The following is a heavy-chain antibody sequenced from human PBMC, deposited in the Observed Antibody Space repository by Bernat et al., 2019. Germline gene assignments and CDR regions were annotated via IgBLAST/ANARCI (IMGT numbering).Heavy chain of an antibody. V-gene: IGHV3-15*07. CDR3: SYGASQYFDY. CDR1: GLTFNNVW. CDR2: MRSKTDGGTT. J-gene: IGHJ4*02. Sequence: EVQLVESGGGVIEPGGSLRLSCAVSGLTFNNVWMKWVRQPPGKGLEWVGLMRSKTDGGTTDYAGPVKGIFTISRDDSKHTVYLQMNSLPNADTAFYYCSYGASQYFDYWGQGTLVTVSS. D-gene: IGHD4-17*01.